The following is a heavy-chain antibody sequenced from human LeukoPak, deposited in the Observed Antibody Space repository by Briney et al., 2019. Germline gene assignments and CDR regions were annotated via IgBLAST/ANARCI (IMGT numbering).Heavy chain of an antibody. CDR2: IWYDGSNK. CDR1: GFTFSSYG. CDR3: ARAPLEWLLVGAFDI. V-gene: IGHV3-33*01. D-gene: IGHD3-3*01. Sequence: GGSLRLSCAASGFTFSSYGMHWVRQAPGKGLEWVAVIWYDGSNKYYADSVKGRFTISRDNSKNTLHLQMNSLRAEDTAVYYCARAPLEWLLVGAFDIWGQGTMVTVSS. J-gene: IGHJ3*02.